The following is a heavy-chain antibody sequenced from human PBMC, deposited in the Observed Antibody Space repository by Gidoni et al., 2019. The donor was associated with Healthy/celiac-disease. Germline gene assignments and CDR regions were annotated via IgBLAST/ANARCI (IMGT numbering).Heavy chain of an antibody. J-gene: IGHJ5*02. V-gene: IGHV4-31*03. CDR2: IYYSGST. Sequence: QVQLQESGPGLVKPSQTLSLTCTVSGGSISSVGYYWSWIRQHPGKGLEWIGYIYYSGSTYYNPSLKSRVTISVDTSKNQFSLKLSSVTAADTAVYYCAREASVRGKGWFDPWGQGTLVTVSS. CDR1: GGSISSVGYY. D-gene: IGHD3-10*01. CDR3: AREASVRGKGWFDP.